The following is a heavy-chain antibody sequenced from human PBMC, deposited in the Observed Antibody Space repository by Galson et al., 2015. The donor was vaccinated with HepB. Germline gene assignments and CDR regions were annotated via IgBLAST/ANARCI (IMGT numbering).Heavy chain of an antibody. Sequence: SVKVSCKASGGTFTSYDINWVRQATGQGLEWMGWMNPNSGNTGYAQKFQGRVTMTRNTSISTAYMELSSLRSEDTAVYYCARGRGRRGVPAANTDYWGQGTLVTVSS. CDR3: ARGRGRRGVPAANTDY. J-gene: IGHJ4*02. CDR2: MNPNSGNT. CDR1: GGTFTSYD. D-gene: IGHD2-2*01. V-gene: IGHV1-8*01.